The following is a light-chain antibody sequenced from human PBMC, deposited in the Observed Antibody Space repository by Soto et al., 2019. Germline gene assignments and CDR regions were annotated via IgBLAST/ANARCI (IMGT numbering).Light chain of an antibody. Sequence: EIVLTQSPATLSVSAGGTVTLSCRASQSIRTNVAWYQQIPGQAPRLLVYGASTRATGVPARFSGSGSGIEFTLTISSLQSEDSAFYYCQQRRSWPAITFGQGTRLEIK. CDR1: QSIRTN. V-gene: IGKV3-15*01. J-gene: IGKJ5*01. CDR2: GAS. CDR3: QQRRSWPAIT.